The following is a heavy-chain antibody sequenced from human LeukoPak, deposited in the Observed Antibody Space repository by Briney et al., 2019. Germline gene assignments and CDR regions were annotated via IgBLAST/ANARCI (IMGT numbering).Heavy chain of an antibody. V-gene: IGHV4-59*01. Sequence: SETLSLTCTVSGGSISSYYWSWLRQPPGKGLEWIGYIYYSGSTNYNPSLTSRVTISVDTSKNQFSLKLSSVTAADTAVYYCAREYNGGAPNWFDPWGQGTLVTVSS. CDR1: GGSISSYY. CDR2: IYYSGST. CDR3: AREYNGGAPNWFDP. J-gene: IGHJ5*02. D-gene: IGHD3-16*01.